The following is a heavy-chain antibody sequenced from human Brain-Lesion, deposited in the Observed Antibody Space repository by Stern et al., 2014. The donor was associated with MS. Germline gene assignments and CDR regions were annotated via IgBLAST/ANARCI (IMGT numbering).Heavy chain of an antibody. V-gene: IGHV4-39*02. CDR2: IYYSGNT. J-gene: IGHJ5*02. D-gene: IGHD2-15*01. CDR3: AGEEDIRYCSGGSCTGNWFDP. CDR1: GGSVSSTSYA. Sequence: VQLVESGPGLVKPSETLSLTCTVAGGSVSSTSYAWAWIRQPPGKGLEWIGTIYYSGNTYYSPSLNSRLTLYLYTYKNPFLPQLGSVTAADTAVYYCAGEEDIRYCSGGSCTGNWFDPWGQGTLVTVSS.